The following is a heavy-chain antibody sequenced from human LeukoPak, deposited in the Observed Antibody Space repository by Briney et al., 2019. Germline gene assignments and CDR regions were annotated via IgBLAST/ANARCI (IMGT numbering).Heavy chain of an antibody. D-gene: IGHD3-22*01. CDR3: ARDFYYDSSGERID. V-gene: IGHV3-66*01. J-gene: IGHJ4*02. Sequence: QTGGSLRLSCAASGFTVSSNYMSWVRQAPGKGREWVADIYSGGSTYYADSVKGRFTISRDNSKNTLYLQMNSLRAEDTAVYYCARDFYYDSSGERIDWGQGTLVTVSS. CDR2: IYSGGST. CDR1: GFTVSSNY.